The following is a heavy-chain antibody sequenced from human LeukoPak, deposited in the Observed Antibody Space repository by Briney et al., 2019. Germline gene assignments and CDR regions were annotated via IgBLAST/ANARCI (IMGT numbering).Heavy chain of an antibody. D-gene: IGHD3-22*01. V-gene: IGHV4-59*01. CDR2: IYYSGST. J-gene: IGHJ5*02. CDR3: ARGPRDYYDSSGYSRGFDP. CDR1: GGSISSYY. Sequence: SETLSLTCTVSGGSISSYYWSWIRKPPGKGLEWIGYIYYSGSTNYNPSLKSRVTISVDTSKNQFSLKLSSVTAADTAVYYCARGPRDYYDSSGYSRGFDPWGQGTLVTVSS.